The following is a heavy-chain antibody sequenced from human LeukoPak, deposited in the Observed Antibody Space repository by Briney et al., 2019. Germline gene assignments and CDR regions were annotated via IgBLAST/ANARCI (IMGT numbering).Heavy chain of an antibody. CDR3: ARVATIRYYYGMDV. CDR1: GFTFSSYW. Sequence: PGGSLRLSCGASGFTFSSYWMSWVRQAPGKGLEWVSNIKQDGSEKYYVDSVKGRFTISRDNAKNSLYLQMNSLRAEDTAVYYCARVATIRYYYGMDVWGQGTTVTVSS. V-gene: IGHV3-7*05. D-gene: IGHD5-12*01. CDR2: IKQDGSEK. J-gene: IGHJ6*02.